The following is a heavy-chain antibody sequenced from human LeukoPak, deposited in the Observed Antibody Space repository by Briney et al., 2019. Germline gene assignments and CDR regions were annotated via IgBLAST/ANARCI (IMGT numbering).Heavy chain of an antibody. CDR2: INHSGST. V-gene: IGHV4-34*01. Sequence: SETLSLTCAVYGGSFSGYFWTWIRQPPGKGLEWIGEINHSGSTYYNPSLKSRVTISVDTSKNQFSLKLSSVTAADTVVYYCARGQFQRDYWGQGTLVTVSS. CDR1: GGSFSGYF. D-gene: IGHD5-24*01. CDR3: ARGQFQRDY. J-gene: IGHJ4*02.